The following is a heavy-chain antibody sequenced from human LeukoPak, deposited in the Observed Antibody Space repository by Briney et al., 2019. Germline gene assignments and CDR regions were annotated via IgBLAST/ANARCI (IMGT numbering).Heavy chain of an antibody. CDR2: MNPNSGNT. D-gene: IGHD3-10*01. V-gene: IGHV1-8*01. J-gene: IGHJ4*02. Sequence: AASVKVSCKASGYTFTSYDINRVRQATGQGLEWMGWMNPNSGNTGYAQKFQGRVTMTRNTSISTAYMELSSLRSEDTAVYYCARVAYYGSGNIDYWGQGTLVTVSS. CDR3: ARVAYYGSGNIDY. CDR1: GYTFTSYD.